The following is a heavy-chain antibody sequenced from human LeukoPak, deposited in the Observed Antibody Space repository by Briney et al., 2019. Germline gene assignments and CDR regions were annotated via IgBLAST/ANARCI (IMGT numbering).Heavy chain of an antibody. Sequence: RSGGSLRLSCAASGFTFSSYAMSWVRQAPGKGLEWVSAISGSGGSTYYADSVKGRFTISRDNSKNTLYLQMNSLRAEDTAVYYCAKDRFLRFLESGYYMDVWGKGTTVTVSS. J-gene: IGHJ6*03. CDR2: ISGSGGST. D-gene: IGHD3-3*01. V-gene: IGHV3-23*01. CDR3: AKDRFLRFLESGYYMDV. CDR1: GFTFSSYA.